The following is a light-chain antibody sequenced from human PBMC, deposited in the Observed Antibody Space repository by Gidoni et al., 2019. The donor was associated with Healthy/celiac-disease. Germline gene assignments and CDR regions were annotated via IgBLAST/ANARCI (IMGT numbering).Light chain of an antibody. CDR2: QDS. Sequence: SYELTQPPSVSVSPGQTASITCPGDKLGDKYACWYKQKPGQSPVLVIYQDSTRPSGIPERFSGSNSGNTATLTISGTQAMDEADYYCQAWDSSTYVVFGGGTKLTVL. V-gene: IGLV3-1*01. CDR3: QAWDSSTYVV. CDR1: KLGDKY. J-gene: IGLJ2*01.